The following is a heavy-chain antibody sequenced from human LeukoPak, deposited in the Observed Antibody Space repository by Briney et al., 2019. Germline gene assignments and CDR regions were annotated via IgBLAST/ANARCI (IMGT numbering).Heavy chain of an antibody. Sequence: SETLSLTCTVSGDSSSNDYWSWIRLPPGKGLEWIGYIYYSGSTYYNPSLKSRVTMSVDTSKNLFSLKLSSVTAADTAVYYCARHSYSGSFFDSWGQGTLVTVSS. D-gene: IGHD1-26*01. CDR2: IYYSGST. CDR3: ARHSYSGSFFDS. CDR1: GDSSSNDY. J-gene: IGHJ4*02. V-gene: IGHV4-59*08.